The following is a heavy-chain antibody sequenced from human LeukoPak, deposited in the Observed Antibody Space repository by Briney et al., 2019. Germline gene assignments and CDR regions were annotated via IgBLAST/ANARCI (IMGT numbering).Heavy chain of an antibody. CDR2: INPNSGGT. CDR3: ARDGRDGYNSGGYFDY. Sequence: ASVKVSCKASGYTFTGYYMHWVRQAPGQRLEWMGWINPNSGGTNYAQKFQGRVTMTRDTSISTAYMELSRLRSDDTAVYYCARDGRDGYNSGGYFDYWGQGTLVTVSS. J-gene: IGHJ4*02. D-gene: IGHD5-24*01. CDR1: GYTFTGYY. V-gene: IGHV1-2*02.